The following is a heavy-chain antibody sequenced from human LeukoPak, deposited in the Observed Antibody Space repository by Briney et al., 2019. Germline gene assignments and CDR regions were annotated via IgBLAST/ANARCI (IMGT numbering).Heavy chain of an antibody. CDR1: GFIFSNYA. J-gene: IGHJ4*01. CDR2: VNSNGGTT. D-gene: IGHD5-18*01. V-gene: IGHV3-64*03. Sequence: GGSLRLSCSASGFIFSNYAMDWVRHAPGKGLEYVSSVNSNGGTTYYADSVKDRFTISRVNSKNTLYLQMSSLRPEDTAVYYCVKAMRGRNSHGLFDDWGHGTLVSVSS. CDR3: VKAMRGRNSHGLFDD.